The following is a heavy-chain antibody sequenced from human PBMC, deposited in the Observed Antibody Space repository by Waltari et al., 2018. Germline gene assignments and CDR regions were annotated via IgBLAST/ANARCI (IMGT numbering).Heavy chain of an antibody. CDR3: AKDGSASRLVRYYLDS. J-gene: IGHJ4*02. V-gene: IGHV3-33*06. CDR2: IWYDGSYK. CDR1: GFTFSRYA. D-gene: IGHD2-8*02. Sequence: QVQLVESGGGVVQPGRSLRLSCAASGFTFSRYAMHWVRQAPGKGREWVAVIWYDGSYKFYADSVKGRFSISRDNPKNTLHLQMDSLRAEDSAIYYCAKDGSASRLVRYYLDSWGPGTLVTVSS.